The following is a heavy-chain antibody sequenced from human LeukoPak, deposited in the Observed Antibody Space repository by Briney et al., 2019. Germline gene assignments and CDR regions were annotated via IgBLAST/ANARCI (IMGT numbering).Heavy chain of an antibody. J-gene: IGHJ4*02. Sequence: SETLSLTCAVYGGSFSGYYWCWIRQPPGKGLEWIGEINHSGSTNYNPSLKSRVTISVDTSKNQFSLKLSSVTAADTAVYYCAILYYDSSGYHDYWGKGTLVTVSS. CDR1: GGSFSGYY. CDR2: INHSGST. CDR3: AILYYDSSGYHDY. V-gene: IGHV4-34*01. D-gene: IGHD3-22*01.